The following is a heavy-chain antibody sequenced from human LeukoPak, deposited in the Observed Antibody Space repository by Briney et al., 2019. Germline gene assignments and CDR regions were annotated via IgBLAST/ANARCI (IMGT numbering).Heavy chain of an antibody. CDR1: GFTFSSYG. V-gene: IGHV3-30*18. CDR3: AKSLDWNFFEVTPPFEY. D-gene: IGHD3/OR15-3a*01. J-gene: IGHJ4*02. Sequence: PGRSLRLSCAASGFTFSSYGMHWVRQAPGKGLEWVAVISYDGSNKYYADSVKGRFTISRDNSKNTLYLQMNSLRAEDTAVYYCAKSLDWNFFEVTPPFEYWGQGTLVTVSS. CDR2: ISYDGSNK.